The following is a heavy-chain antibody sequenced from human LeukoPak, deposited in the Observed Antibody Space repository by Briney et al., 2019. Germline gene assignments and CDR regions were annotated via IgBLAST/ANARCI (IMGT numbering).Heavy chain of an antibody. CDR1: GYSLSSGYY. D-gene: IGHD1-20*01. CDR3: ARSPSRYNWNFDY. V-gene: IGHV4-38-2*01. CDR2: IYQCGNS. J-gene: IGHJ4*02. Sequence: SETLSLTCAVSGYSLSSGYYWGWIRQPPGKGLEWIGSIYQCGNSYQKSSLKSRLTLSVDTSKNHFSLKVRSVTAADTAVYYCARSPSRYNWNFDYWGQGILVIVSS.